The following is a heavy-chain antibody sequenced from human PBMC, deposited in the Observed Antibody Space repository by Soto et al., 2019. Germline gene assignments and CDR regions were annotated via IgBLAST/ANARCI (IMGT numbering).Heavy chain of an antibody. CDR3: AKVGWNTMTTVTKGYFQH. V-gene: IGHV3-23*01. Sequence: EVQLLESGGGLVQPGGSLRLSCAASGFTFSSYAMNWVRQAPGKGLEWVSTISGSDGGTYYADSVKGRFTISSDNSKNTRYLQMNSLRAEETAVYYCAKVGWNTMTTVTKGYFQHWGQGTLVTVSS. CDR1: GFTFSSYA. CDR2: ISGSDGGT. D-gene: IGHD4-17*01. J-gene: IGHJ1*01.